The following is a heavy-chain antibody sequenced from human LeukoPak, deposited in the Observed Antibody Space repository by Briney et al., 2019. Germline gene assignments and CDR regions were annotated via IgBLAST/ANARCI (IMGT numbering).Heavy chain of an antibody. D-gene: IGHD5-18*01. CDR1: GFTFSSYS. Sequence: GGSLRLSCAASGFTFSSYSMNWVRQAPGKGLEWVSYISSSSSTIYYADSVKGRFTISRDNAKNSLYLQMNSLRAEDTAVYYWAKDGYNHEAFNIWGQGKRVTVPS. J-gene: IGHJ3*02. V-gene: IGHV3-48*01. CDR2: ISSSSSTI. CDR3: AKDGYNHEAFNI.